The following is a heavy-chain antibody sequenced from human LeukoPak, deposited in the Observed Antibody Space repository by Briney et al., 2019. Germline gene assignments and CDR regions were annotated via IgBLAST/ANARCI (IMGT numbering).Heavy chain of an antibody. CDR3: ARERASGSYEKAPPFDH. D-gene: IGHD3-10*01. Sequence: GGSLRLSCAASGFTFSSYWMSWVRQAPGKGLEWVGNIKQDGSEKYYVDSVKGRCTISRDDAKNSLYLQMNSLRVEDTAVYYCARERASGSYEKAPPFDHWGQGTLVTVSS. J-gene: IGHJ4*02. CDR1: GFTFSSYW. CDR2: IKQDGSEK. V-gene: IGHV3-7*01.